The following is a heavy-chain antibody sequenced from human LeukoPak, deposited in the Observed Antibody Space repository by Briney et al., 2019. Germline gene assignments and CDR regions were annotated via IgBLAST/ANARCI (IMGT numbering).Heavy chain of an antibody. CDR1: GFTFRDYD. CDR3: IRGGIRVSGIDAFDI. CDR2: IGIGDDT. D-gene: IGHD5/OR15-5a*01. V-gene: IGHV3-13*01. Sequence: GGTLRLSCAASGFTFRDYDMHWVRHVPGRGLEWGTDIGIGDDTHYPDSVKGRFTISRENTKNSLYLQMNPLRDGDTAVYYCIRGGIRVSGIDAFDIWGQGTMVTVSS. J-gene: IGHJ3*02.